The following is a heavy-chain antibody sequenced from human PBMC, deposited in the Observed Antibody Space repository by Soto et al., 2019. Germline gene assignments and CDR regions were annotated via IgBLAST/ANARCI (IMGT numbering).Heavy chain of an antibody. CDR3: ANATYYDLWSGYSYYFDY. J-gene: IGHJ4*02. V-gene: IGHV3-30*18. D-gene: IGHD3-3*01. CDR2: ISYDGSNK. CDR1: GFTFSSYG. Sequence: QVQLVESGGGVVQPGRSLRLSCAASGFTFSSYGMHWVRQAPGKGLEWVAVISYDGSNKYYADSVKGRFTISRDNSKNRRYLQMNSLRAEDTAVYYCANATYYDLWSGYSYYFDYWGQGTLVTVSS.